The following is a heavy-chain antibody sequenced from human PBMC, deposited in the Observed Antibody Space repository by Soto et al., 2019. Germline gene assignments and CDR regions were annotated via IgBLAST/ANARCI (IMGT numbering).Heavy chain of an antibody. CDR3: AKGCNSDSSGWNPDACDI. J-gene: IGHJ3*02. CDR1: GFTFSSYG. Sequence: QVQLVESGGGVVQPGRSLRLSCAASGFTFSSYGMHWVRQAPGKGLERVAVISYDGSNKYYADSVKGRFTISRDNSKNTPYQQMNSLRAEDTAVYYCAKGCNSDSSGWNPDACDIWGQGTMVTVSS. D-gene: IGHD6-19*01. V-gene: IGHV3-30*18. CDR2: ISYDGSNK.